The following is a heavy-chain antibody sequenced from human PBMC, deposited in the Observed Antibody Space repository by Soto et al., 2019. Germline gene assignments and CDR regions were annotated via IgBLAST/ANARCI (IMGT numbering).Heavy chain of an antibody. CDR3: AKDLRPGLIVPTKSGFDP. CDR1: GFPFNTYA. D-gene: IGHD2-21*01. Sequence: GGFLRLSCEASGFPFNTYAMTWFRQVPGMGLEWVSTTSNNGNTDFAESVRGRFTVSRDNSKNILYLQMTNLRVEDAAIYFCAKDLRPGLIVPTKSGFDPWGQGTLVTVSS. V-gene: IGHV3-23*01. CDR2: TSNNGNT. J-gene: IGHJ5*02.